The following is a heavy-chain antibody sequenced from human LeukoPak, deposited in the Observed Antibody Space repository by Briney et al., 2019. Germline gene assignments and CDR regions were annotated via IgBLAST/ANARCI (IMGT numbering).Heavy chain of an antibody. D-gene: IGHD3-10*01. CDR1: GGSISVYY. Sequence: SETLSLTCTVSGGSISVYYWSWIRQPPGKGLEWIGYIYNSGSTNHNPSHKSRLTISVDTSKNQFSLKLSSVTAADTAVYYCARDRELGYWGQGTLVTVSS. J-gene: IGHJ4*02. CDR2: IYNSGST. CDR3: ARDRELGY. V-gene: IGHV4-59*01.